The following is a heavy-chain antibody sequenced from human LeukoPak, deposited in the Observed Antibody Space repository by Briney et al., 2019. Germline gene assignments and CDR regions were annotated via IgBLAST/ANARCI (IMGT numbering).Heavy chain of an antibody. CDR3: GMSGDRVPLQDDVFDV. CDR1: GYSFTSYC. J-gene: IGHJ3*01. D-gene: IGHD1-26*01. Sequence: RHGESLKISCKVSGYSFTSYCIGWVRQMPGKGLEWMGIIYPGDSGPTYSPSFQGQVTISVDKSISTAYLQWSSLQASDTAMYYCGMSGDRVPLQDDVFDVWGQGTMVTVST. CDR2: IYPGDSGP. V-gene: IGHV5-51*01.